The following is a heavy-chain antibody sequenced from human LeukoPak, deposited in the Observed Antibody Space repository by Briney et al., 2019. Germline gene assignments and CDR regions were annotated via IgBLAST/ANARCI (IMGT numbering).Heavy chain of an antibody. J-gene: IGHJ4*02. D-gene: IGHD3-16*02. CDR2: INHSGST. V-gene: IGHV4-34*01. CDR1: GGSFSGYY. CDR3: AREALETYVWGSYRYHFDY. Sequence: SETLSLTCAVYGGSFSGYYWSWIRQPPGKGLEWIGEINHSGSTNYNPSLKSRVTISVDTSKNQFSLKLSSVTAADTAVYYCAREALETYVWGSYRYHFDYWGQGTLVTVSS.